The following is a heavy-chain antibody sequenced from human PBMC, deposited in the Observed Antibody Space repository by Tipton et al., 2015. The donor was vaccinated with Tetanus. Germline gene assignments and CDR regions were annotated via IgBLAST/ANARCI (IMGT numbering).Heavy chain of an antibody. Sequence: QLVQSGAEVKKPGESLKMSCQISGHNSRSYWISWVRQMPGKGLEWMGIISPGDSDATYSPSFQGQVTISLDKSINTAYLQWSSLKASDAASYFCARLPKHYSASGSTWGRGTQVTVSS. D-gene: IGHD3-10*01. CDR1: GHNSRSYW. J-gene: IGHJ5*02. CDR3: ARLPKHYSASGST. CDR2: ISPGDSDA. V-gene: IGHV5-51*01.